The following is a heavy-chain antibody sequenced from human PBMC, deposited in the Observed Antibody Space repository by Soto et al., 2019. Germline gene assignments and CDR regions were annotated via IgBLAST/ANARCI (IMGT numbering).Heavy chain of an antibody. Sequence: PGGTPRLSCVVSGLNFRSHDMNWVRQAPGKGLEWVSAISGSGGSTYYADSVKGRFTISRDNSKNTLYLQMNSLRAEDTAVYYFAKETYSYDSRGYFRGQVNLVTVPS. D-gene: IGHD3-22*01. CDR2: ISGSGGST. CDR1: GLNFRSHD. V-gene: IGHV3-23*01. CDR3: AKETYSYDSRGYF. J-gene: IGHJ4*02.